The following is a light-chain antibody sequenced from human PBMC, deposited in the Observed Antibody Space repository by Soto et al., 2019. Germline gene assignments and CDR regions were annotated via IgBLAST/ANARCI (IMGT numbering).Light chain of an antibody. J-gene: IGLJ2*01. CDR3: SSYTSSSTLVV. CDR1: SSDVGGYTY. Sequence: QSALTQPASVSGSPGQSITISCTGTSSDVGGYTYVSWYQQHSGKAPKLMIYDVRNRPSGVSNRFSGSKSGNTAYLTISGLQAEEEADYYCSSYTSSSTLVVFGGGTKLTVL. V-gene: IGLV2-14*01. CDR2: DVR.